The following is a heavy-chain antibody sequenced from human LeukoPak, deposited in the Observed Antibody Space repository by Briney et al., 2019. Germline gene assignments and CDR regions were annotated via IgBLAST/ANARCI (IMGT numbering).Heavy chain of an antibody. CDR3: ARDREYCSGGSCSHYYYYGMDV. CDR1: GVTLSTYA. D-gene: IGHD2-15*01. V-gene: IGHV3-23*01. J-gene: IGHJ6*02. CDR2: ISSSGSGDNT. Sequence: GGSLRLSCAASGVTLSTYAMSWARQAPGKGLEWVSGISSSGSGDNTYYADSVKGRFTISRDNSKNTLYLQMNSLRAEDTAVYYCARDREYCSGGSCSHYYYYGMDVWGQGTTVTVSS.